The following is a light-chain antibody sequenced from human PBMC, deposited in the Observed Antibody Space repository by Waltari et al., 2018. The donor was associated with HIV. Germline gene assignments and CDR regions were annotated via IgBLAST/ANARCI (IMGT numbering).Light chain of an antibody. CDR2: GAS. Sequence: ETVMTQSPATVSVSPGERATLSCRASRSVSTNLAWYQQKPGQAPRLLIYGASTRATGIPARFSGSGSGTEFTLTISSLQSEDFAVYYCQQYYNWPPWTFGQGTKVEIK. V-gene: IGKV3-15*01. CDR3: QQYYNWPPWT. CDR1: RSVSTN. J-gene: IGKJ1*01.